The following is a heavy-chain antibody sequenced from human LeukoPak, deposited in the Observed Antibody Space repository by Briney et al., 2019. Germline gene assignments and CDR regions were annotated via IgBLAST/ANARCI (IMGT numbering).Heavy chain of an antibody. V-gene: IGHV3-30*18. J-gene: IGHJ6*03. CDR1: GFTFSSYG. D-gene: IGHD2-2*01. CDR3: AKWRVVPAADYYYYYMDV. CDR2: ISYDGSNK. Sequence: GGSLRLSCAASGFTFSSYGMHWVRQAPGKGLEWVAVISYDGSNKYYADSVKGRFTISRDNSKNTLYLQMNSLRAEDTAVYYCAKWRVVPAADYYYYYMDVWGKGTTVTVSS.